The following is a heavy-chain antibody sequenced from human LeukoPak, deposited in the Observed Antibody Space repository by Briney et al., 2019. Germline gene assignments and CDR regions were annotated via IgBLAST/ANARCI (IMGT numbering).Heavy chain of an antibody. CDR2: IYYSGST. D-gene: IGHD2-15*01. CDR3: ARSTIAVGRYWYFDL. V-gene: IGHV4-59*01. J-gene: IGHJ2*01. CDR1: GGSISSYY. Sequence: SETLSLTCTVSGGSISSYYWSWIRQPPGKGLEWIGYIYYSGSTNYNPSPKSRVTISVDTSKNQFSLRLSSVTAADTAVYYCARSTIAVGRYWYFDLWGRGTLFTVSS.